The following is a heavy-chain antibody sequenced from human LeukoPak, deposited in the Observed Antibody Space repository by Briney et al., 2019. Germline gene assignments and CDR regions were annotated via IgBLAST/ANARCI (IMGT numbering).Heavy chain of an antibody. V-gene: IGHV4-38-2*01. CDR3: ARVAAGTGFFQH. CDR1: GFTVSSNY. J-gene: IGHJ1*01. Sequence: GSLRLSCAASGFTVSSNYMSWVRQAPGKGLEWIANIHHSGSTYYNPSLKSRVTVLVDTSKNQFSLKLSSVTAADTAVYYCARVAAGTGFFQHWGQGTLVTVSS. D-gene: IGHD6-13*01. CDR2: IHHSGST.